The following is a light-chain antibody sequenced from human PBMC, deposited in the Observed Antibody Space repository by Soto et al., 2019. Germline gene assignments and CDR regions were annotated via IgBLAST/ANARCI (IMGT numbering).Light chain of an antibody. CDR2: EVS. V-gene: IGLV2-14*01. CDR1: SSDVGAYNH. CDR3: GLFASSSTYV. Sequence: QSVLTQPASVSGSPGQSITISCSGTSSDVGAYNHVSWYQQNPGKAPKLMIYEVSNRPSGVPDRFSGSKSGNTASLTISGLQAEDEADYYCGLFASSSTYVFGTGTKVTVL. J-gene: IGLJ1*01.